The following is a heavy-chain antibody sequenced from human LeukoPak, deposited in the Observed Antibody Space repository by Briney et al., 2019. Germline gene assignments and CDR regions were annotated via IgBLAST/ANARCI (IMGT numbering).Heavy chain of an antibody. J-gene: IGHJ4*02. Sequence: GGSLRLSCAASGFTFSSYSMNWVRQAPGMGLEWVSSISSSSSYIYYADSVKGRFTISRDNAKNSLYLQMNSLRAEDTAVYYCARGWPPNDYDSSGYGDYWGQGTLVTVSS. V-gene: IGHV3-21*01. CDR2: ISSSSSYI. D-gene: IGHD3-22*01. CDR3: ARGWPPNDYDSSGYGDY. CDR1: GFTFSSYS.